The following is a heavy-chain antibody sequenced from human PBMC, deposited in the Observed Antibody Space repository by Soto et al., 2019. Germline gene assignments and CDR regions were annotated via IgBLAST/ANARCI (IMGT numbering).Heavy chain of an antibody. J-gene: IGHJ3*02. V-gene: IGHV3-74*01. D-gene: IGHD3-3*01. CDR2: INSDGSST. Sequence: GGSLRLSCAASGFTFSSYWMHWVRQAPGKGLVWVSRINSDGSSTSYADSVKGRFTISRDNAKNTLYLQMNSLRAEDTAVYYCARGYYDFWSGYYPGAFDIWGQGTMVTVSS. CDR1: GFTFSSYW. CDR3: ARGYYDFWSGYYPGAFDI.